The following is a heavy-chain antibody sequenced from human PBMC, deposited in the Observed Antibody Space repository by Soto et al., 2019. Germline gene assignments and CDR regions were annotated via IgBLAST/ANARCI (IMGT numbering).Heavy chain of an antibody. D-gene: IGHD3-16*02. CDR3: AKPTSYYDYNCGSYRPGPYDAFAI. CDR1: GFTFTNYA. Sequence: ASVKVSCKASGFTFTNYAMHWVRQAPGQRLEWMGWINAGNGNTKYSQKFQGGVTFTRDTSTSTAYMELSSLRSEDTAVYYCAKPTSYYDYNCGSYRPGPYDAFAIWGQGTMVPVSS. CDR2: INAGNGNT. J-gene: IGHJ3*02. V-gene: IGHV1-3*01.